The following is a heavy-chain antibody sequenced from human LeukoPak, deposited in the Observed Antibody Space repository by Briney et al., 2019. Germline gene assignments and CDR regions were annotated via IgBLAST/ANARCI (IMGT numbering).Heavy chain of an antibody. CDR3: ASNGGYFNCFDP. D-gene: IGHD3-22*01. Sequence: SETLSLTCTVSGGSISSYYWSWIRQPPGKGLEWIGYIYYSGSTNYNPSLKSRVTISVDTSKNQFSLKLSSVTAADAAVYYCASNGGYFNCFDPWGQGTLVTVSS. CDR1: GGSISSYY. CDR2: IYYSGST. J-gene: IGHJ5*02. V-gene: IGHV4-59*01.